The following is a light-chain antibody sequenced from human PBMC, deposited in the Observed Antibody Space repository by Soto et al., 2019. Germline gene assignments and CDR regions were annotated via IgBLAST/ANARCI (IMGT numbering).Light chain of an antibody. CDR3: CSRVTIHTYV. CDR2: HVT. V-gene: IGLV2-14*03. Sequence: QSVLTQPASVSGSPGQSITISCTGTSSDIGHYDYVSWYQQHPGKAPKLMIYHVTYRPSGVSNRYSGSKSGNSASLTISGLQADDDADYYCCSRVTIHTYVFGSGPKVTVL. CDR1: SSDIGHYDY. J-gene: IGLJ1*01.